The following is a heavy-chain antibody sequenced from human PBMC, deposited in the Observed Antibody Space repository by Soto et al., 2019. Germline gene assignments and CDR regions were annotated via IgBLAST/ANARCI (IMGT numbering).Heavy chain of an antibody. J-gene: IGHJ5*02. V-gene: IGHV3-23*01. D-gene: IGHD5-18*01. CDR1: GFTFSSYA. Sequence: PGGSLRLSCAASGFTFSSYAMSWVRQAPGKGLEWVSAISGSGGSTYYADSVKGRFTISRDNSKNTLYLQMNSLRAEDTAVYYCAKETVDTAMASHNWFDPWGQGALVTVSS. CDR3: AKETVDTAMASHNWFDP. CDR2: ISGSGGST.